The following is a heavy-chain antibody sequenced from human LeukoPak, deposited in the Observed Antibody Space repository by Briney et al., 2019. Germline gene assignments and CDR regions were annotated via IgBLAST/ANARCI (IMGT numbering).Heavy chain of an antibody. CDR3: ARMIPATPDYFDC. D-gene: IGHD2-15*01. Sequence: PSETLSLTCTVSGGSISSYYWSWIRQPPGKGLEWIGYIYYSGSTNYNPSLKSRVTISVDTSKNQFSLKLSSVTAADTAVYYCARMIPATPDYFDCWGQGTLITVSS. CDR1: GGSISSYY. CDR2: IYYSGST. J-gene: IGHJ4*02. V-gene: IGHV4-59*01.